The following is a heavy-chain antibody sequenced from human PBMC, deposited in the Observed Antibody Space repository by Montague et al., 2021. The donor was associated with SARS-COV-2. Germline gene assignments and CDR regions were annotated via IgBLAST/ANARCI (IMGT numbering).Heavy chain of an antibody. Sequence: PPLVKPTQTLTLTCTFSGFPLSTSGMCVSWIRQPPGKALEWLARXGWDDDKYYSTSLKTRLTISKDTSKNQVVLTMTNMDPVDTATYYCARTTMITFGGVIVPFDYWGQGTLVTVSS. J-gene: IGHJ4*02. CDR2: XGWDDDK. CDR1: GFPLSTSGMC. CDR3: ARTTMITFGGVIVPFDY. V-gene: IGHV2-70*11. D-gene: IGHD3-16*02.